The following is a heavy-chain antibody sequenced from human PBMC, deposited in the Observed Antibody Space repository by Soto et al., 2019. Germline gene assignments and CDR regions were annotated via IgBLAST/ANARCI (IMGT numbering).Heavy chain of an antibody. CDR1: GGSVSSGSYY. J-gene: IGHJ5*02. D-gene: IGHD2-2*01. Sequence: QVQLQESGPGLVKPSETLSLTCTVSGGSVSSGSYYWSWIRQPPGKGLEWIGYIYYRGSTNYNPSLKSRVTIPVDTSKNQFPLKLSSVPAADTAVYYCARASKVCISTSCYLRQAWFDPWGQGTLVTVSS. CDR2: IYYRGST. V-gene: IGHV4-61*01. CDR3: ARASKVCISTSCYLRQAWFDP.